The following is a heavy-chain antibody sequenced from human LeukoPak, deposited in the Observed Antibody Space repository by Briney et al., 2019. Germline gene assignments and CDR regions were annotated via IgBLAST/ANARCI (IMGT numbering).Heavy chain of an antibody. CDR3: ARGGPYITIFGVVPDSSAAGRPNWFDP. J-gene: IGHJ5*02. D-gene: IGHD3-3*01. V-gene: IGHV1-69*13. Sequence: ASVKVSCKASGGTFSSYAISWVRQAPGQGLEWMGGIIPIFGTANYAQKFQGRVTITADESTSTAYMELSSLRSEDTAVYYCARGGPYITIFGVVPDSSAAGRPNWFDPWGQGTLVTVSS. CDR2: IIPIFGTA. CDR1: GGTFSSYA.